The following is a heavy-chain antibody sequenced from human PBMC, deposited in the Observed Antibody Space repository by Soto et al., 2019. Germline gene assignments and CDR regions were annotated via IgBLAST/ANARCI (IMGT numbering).Heavy chain of an antibody. D-gene: IGHD5-18*01. CDR3: ARVTDTDMANCDY. CDR1: GDSVSSNSAA. CDR2: TYYRSKWYN. Sequence: SQTLSLTCAIPGDSVSSNSAAWNWIRQSPSRCLEWLGRTYYRSKWYNDYAVSVKSRITINPDTSKNQFSLQLNSVSPEDTAVYYCARVTDTDMANCDYWGQGTLVTVSS. V-gene: IGHV6-1*01. J-gene: IGHJ4*02.